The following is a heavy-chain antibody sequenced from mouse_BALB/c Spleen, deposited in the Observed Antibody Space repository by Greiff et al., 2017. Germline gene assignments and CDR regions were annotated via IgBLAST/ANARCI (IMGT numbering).Heavy chain of an antibody. CDR3: ARLGDYEYYYAMDY. Sequence: EVKLMESGPSLVKPSQTLSLTCSVTGDSITSGYWNWIRKFPGNKLEYMGYISYSGSTYYNPSLKSRISITRDTSKNQYYLQLNSVTTEDTATYYCARLGDYEYYYAMDYWGQGTSVTVSS. D-gene: IGHD2-4*01. CDR2: ISYSGST. V-gene: IGHV3-8*02. CDR1: GDSITSGY. J-gene: IGHJ4*01.